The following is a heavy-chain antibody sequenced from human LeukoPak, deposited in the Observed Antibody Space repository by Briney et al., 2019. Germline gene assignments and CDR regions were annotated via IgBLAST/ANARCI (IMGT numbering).Heavy chain of an antibody. V-gene: IGHV3-21*01. D-gene: IGHD2-21*02. CDR1: GFTFSSYH. CDR2: ISSSSSFI. Sequence: PGGSLRLSCAVSGFTFSSYHMSWVRQAPGKGLEWVSYISSSSSFIKYADSVKGRFTISRDNAKHLLYLQMTRLSAEDTAVYYCARETGYCSGDCYYYFELGGQGTLVTVAS. J-gene: IGHJ4*02. CDR3: ARETGYCSGDCYYYFEL.